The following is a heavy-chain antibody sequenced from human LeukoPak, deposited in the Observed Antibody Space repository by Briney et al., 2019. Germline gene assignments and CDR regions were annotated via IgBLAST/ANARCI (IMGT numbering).Heavy chain of an antibody. D-gene: IGHD4-23*01. CDR1: GDSISSYSDF. V-gene: IGHV4-39*07. CDR2: IYYSGST. CDR3: ASGWDDYGGRFDY. Sequence: PSETLSLTCTVSGDSISSYSDFWGWIRQPPGEGLEWIGSIYYSGSTYYNPSLKSRVTISVDTSKNQFSLKLSSVTAADTAVYYCASGWDDYGGRFDYWGQGTLVTVSS. J-gene: IGHJ4*02.